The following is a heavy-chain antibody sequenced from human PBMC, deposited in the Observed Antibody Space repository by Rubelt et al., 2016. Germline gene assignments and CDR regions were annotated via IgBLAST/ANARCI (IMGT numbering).Heavy chain of an antibody. V-gene: IGHV1-18*01. CDR3: ASPSY. Sequence: QVQLVQSGAEVKKPGASVKVSCKASGYTFTSYGISWVRQAPGQGLEWMGWISAYNGKTNDAKKFKGRVTMTRDTSISTADMELSRLRSDDTAVYYCASPSYWGQGTLVTVSS. CDR1: GYTFTSYG. J-gene: IGHJ4*02. CDR2: ISAYNGKT.